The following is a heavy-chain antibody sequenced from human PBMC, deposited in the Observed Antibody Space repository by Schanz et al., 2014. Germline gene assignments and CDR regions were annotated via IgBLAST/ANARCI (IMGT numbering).Heavy chain of an antibody. CDR2: IPWNGAAI. Sequence: EVQVVESGGGLVQPGGSLRLSCTASGFNSDDYAMHWVRQAPGKGLEWVSNIPWNGAAIGYAGSVRGRFTISRDSAKNSLYLQMNSLRPEDTALYYCAKGSRSGSKVMDVWVKGTTVTVSS. D-gene: IGHD3-10*01. CDR1: GFNSDDYA. V-gene: IGHV3-9*02. CDR3: AKGSRSGSKVMDV. J-gene: IGHJ6*03.